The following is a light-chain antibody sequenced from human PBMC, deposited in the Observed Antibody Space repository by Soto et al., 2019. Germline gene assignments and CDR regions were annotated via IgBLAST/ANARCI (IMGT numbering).Light chain of an antibody. Sequence: EIVMTQSPATLSVSPGERATLSCRASQSVSINLAWYQQKPGQAPRLRIYDASSRATGIPARFSGSGSGTDFTLTLSSLQSEDFAVYYCQQYNNWPLTFGGGTKVDI. V-gene: IGKV3D-15*01. CDR3: QQYNNWPLT. CDR2: DAS. CDR1: QSVSIN. J-gene: IGKJ4*01.